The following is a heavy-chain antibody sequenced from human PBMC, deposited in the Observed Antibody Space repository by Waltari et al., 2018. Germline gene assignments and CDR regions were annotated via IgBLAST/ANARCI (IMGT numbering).Heavy chain of an antibody. J-gene: IGHJ3*02. CDR1: GGSISSSSYY. CDR2: IYYSGST. V-gene: IGHV4-39*07. Sequence: QLQLQESGPGLVKPSETLSLTCTVSGGSISSSSYYWGWIRQPPGKGLEWIGSIYYSGSTYYNPSLKSRVTISVDTSKNQFSLKLSSVTAADTAVYYCGGFGGVISSAFDIWGQGTMVTVSS. D-gene: IGHD3-16*01. CDR3: GGFGGVISSAFDI.